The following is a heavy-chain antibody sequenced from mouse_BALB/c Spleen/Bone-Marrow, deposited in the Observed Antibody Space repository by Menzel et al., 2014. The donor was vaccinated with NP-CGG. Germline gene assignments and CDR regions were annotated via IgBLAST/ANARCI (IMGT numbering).Heavy chain of an antibody. CDR2: ISTGGTYT. CDR1: GFTFSSSI. Sequence: EVKVEESGGGLVKPGGSLKLSCSASGFTFSSSIMSWVRQTPEKRLEWDATISTGGTYTYYPDSVKGRFTISRDNAKNTLYLQMSSLKSEDTAMYYCSRGYGNCFDYWGQGTTLTVSS. D-gene: IGHD2-10*02. CDR3: SRGYGNCFDY. V-gene: IGHV5-6-4*01. J-gene: IGHJ2*01.